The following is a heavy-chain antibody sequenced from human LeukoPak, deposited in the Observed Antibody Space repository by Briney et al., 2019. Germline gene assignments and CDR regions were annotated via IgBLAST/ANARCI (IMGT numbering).Heavy chain of an antibody. V-gene: IGHV3-30*14. Sequence: PGGSLRLSCAASGFTFSSYAMHWVRQAPGKGLEWVAVISYDGSNKYYADSVKGRFTISRDNSKNTLYLQMNSLRAEDTAVYYCARGTMVRGVIIIGFYWGQGTLVTVSS. D-gene: IGHD3-10*01. J-gene: IGHJ4*02. CDR3: ARGTMVRGVIIIGFY. CDR2: ISYDGSNK. CDR1: GFTFSSYA.